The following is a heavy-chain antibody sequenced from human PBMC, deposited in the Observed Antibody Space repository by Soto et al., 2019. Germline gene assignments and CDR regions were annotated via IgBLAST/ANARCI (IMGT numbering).Heavy chain of an antibody. CDR2: INAGNGNT. V-gene: IGHV1-3*01. J-gene: IGHJ5*02. D-gene: IGHD6-19*01. CDR3: ARRYSSGWLADNWFDP. Sequence: ASVKVSCKASGYTFTSYAMHWVRQAPGQRLEWMGWINAGNGNTKYSQKFQGRVTITRDTSASTAYMELSSLRSEDTAVYYCARRYSSGWLADNWFDPWGQGTLVTVSS. CDR1: GYTFTSYA.